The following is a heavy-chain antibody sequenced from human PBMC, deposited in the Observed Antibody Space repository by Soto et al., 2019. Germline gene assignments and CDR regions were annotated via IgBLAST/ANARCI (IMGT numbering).Heavy chain of an antibody. CDR3: ARVGPYASLTYSFRHTSFDP. V-gene: IGHV3-53*01. CDR1: GFTVTSSH. D-gene: IGHD2-2*01. Sequence: EVQLVESGGRLVQPGGSLRLSCAASGFTVTSSHMTWVRQAPGKGLEWVSVVFIGGTTQYAASVKGRFTISIDKSENTMYLQMNSLRDEDTAVYYCARVGPYASLTYSFRHTSFDPWGQGTQVTVSP. J-gene: IGHJ5*02. CDR2: VFIGGTT.